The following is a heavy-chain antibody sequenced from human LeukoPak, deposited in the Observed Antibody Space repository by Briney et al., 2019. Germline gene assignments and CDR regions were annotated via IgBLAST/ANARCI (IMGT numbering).Heavy chain of an antibody. Sequence: GGSLRLSCAASGFTFDDYGMSWVRQAPGKGLEWVSTISGSGGSTYYADSVKGRFTISRDNSKNTLYLQMNSLRADDTAVYYCAKGGQYNSEDYWGQGTLVTVSS. V-gene: IGHV3-23*01. D-gene: IGHD6-19*01. CDR2: ISGSGGST. CDR3: AKGGQYNSEDY. J-gene: IGHJ4*02. CDR1: GFTFDDYG.